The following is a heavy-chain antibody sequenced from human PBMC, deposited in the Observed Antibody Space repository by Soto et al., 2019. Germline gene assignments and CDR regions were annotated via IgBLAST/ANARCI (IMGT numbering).Heavy chain of an antibody. CDR1: GGSFSGYY. J-gene: IGHJ5*02. CDR2: INHSGST. Sequence: QVQLQPWGAGLLKPSETLSLTCAVYGGSFSGYYWIWIRQPPGKGLEWIGEINHSGSTNYNPFLRIRVTVSVDTSKNQFSLKLSSVTAADAAVYDCAIESPLPFGGVIVADWFDPVGQGTLV. D-gene: IGHD3-16*02. V-gene: IGHV4-34*01. CDR3: AIESPLPFGGVIVADWFDP.